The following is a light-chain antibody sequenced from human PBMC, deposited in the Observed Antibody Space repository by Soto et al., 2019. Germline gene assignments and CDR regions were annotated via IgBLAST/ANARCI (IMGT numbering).Light chain of an antibody. Sequence: QTVVTQEPSFSVSPGGTVTLTCALSSGSVSTNNYPSWCQQTPGQPPRTLIFRTNTRSSGVPDRFSGSILGSKAAVTITWAQADDESDYYCVLYMGRGIWVFGGWTKLTVL. CDR3: VLYMGRGIWV. CDR1: SGSVSTNNY. CDR2: RTN. J-gene: IGLJ3*02. V-gene: IGLV8-61*01.